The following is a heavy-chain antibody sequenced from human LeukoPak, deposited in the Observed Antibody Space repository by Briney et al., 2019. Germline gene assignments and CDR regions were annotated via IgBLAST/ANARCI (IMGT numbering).Heavy chain of an antibody. D-gene: IGHD6-13*01. J-gene: IGHJ3*02. CDR1: GFTVSSNY. V-gene: IGHV3-23*01. CDR2: ISGSGGST. CDR3: ARDMGHSSLTGWSALDI. Sequence: GGSLRLSCAASGFTVSSNYMSWVRQAPGKGLEWVSAISGSGGSTYYADSVKGRFTISRDNSKNTLYLQMNSLRVEDTAVYYCARDMGHSSLTGWSALDIWGQGTMVTVSS.